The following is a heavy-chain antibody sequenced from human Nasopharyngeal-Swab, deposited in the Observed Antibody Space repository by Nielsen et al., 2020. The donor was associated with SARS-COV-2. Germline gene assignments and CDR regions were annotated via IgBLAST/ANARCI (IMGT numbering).Heavy chain of an antibody. CDR2: IIPIFGTA. Sequence: WVRQAPGQGLEWTGGIIPIFGTANYAQKFQGRVTITADESTSTAYMELSSLRSEDTAVCYCARLGPDYDILTGANRYYYYGMDVWGQGTTVTVSS. J-gene: IGHJ6*02. CDR3: ARLGPDYDILTGANRYYYYGMDV. D-gene: IGHD3-9*01. V-gene: IGHV1-69*01.